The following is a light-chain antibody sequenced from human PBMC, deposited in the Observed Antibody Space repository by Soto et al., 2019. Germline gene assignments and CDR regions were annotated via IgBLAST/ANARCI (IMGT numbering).Light chain of an antibody. J-gene: IGLJ3*02. CDR2: DVS. V-gene: IGLV2-14*03. Sequence: QSVLTQPASVSGSPGQSITISCTGTGSDIGNYNYVSWYQQCPDKAPKLIIYDVSVRPSGISDRFSGSKSGNTASLTISGLQAEDEADYYCASFTINSARVFGGGTKLTVL. CDR1: GSDIGNYNY. CDR3: ASFTINSARV.